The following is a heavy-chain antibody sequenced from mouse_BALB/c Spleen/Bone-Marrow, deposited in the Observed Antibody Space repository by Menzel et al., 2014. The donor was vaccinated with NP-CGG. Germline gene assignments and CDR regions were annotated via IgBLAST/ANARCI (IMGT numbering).Heavy chain of an antibody. V-gene: IGHV2-9*02. Sequence: QVQLKESGPGLVAPSQSLSITCTVSGFSLTSSGVHWVRQPPGKGLEWLGVIWAGGSTNYNSALMSRLSISKDNSKSQVFLKMNSLQTDDTAMYYCARGGEFITSACDYWGQGTTLTVSS. J-gene: IGHJ2*01. CDR3: ARGGEFITSACDY. CDR2: IWAGGST. CDR1: GFSLTSSG. D-gene: IGHD1-2*01.